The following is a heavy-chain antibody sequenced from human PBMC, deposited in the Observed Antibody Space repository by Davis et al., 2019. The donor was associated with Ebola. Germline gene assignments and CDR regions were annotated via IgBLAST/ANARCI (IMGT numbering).Heavy chain of an antibody. V-gene: IGHV3-48*03. Sequence: GESLKISCVTSGFSLSSYGMHWVRQAPGKGLEWISYISDSGSTTYYTDSVKGRFTISRDNAKNSLYLQMNTLRVEDTAIYYCVPGTWIRGQGTLVTVSS. CDR3: VPGTWI. D-gene: IGHD5-18*01. CDR1: GFSLSSYG. J-gene: IGHJ4*02. CDR2: ISDSGSTT.